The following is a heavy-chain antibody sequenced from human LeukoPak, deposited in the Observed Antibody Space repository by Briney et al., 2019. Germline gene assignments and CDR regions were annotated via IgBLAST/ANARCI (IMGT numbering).Heavy chain of an antibody. V-gene: IGHV3-49*04. Sequence: GGSLRLSCAASGFSFSRYGINWVRQAPGKGLEWVGFIRSKAYGGTTKNAASVKGRFTISRDDSRSIAYLQMNSLKTEDTAVYYCTRRYNYDSSGYYYVRDAFDIWGQGTMVTVSS. CDR3: TRRYNYDSSGYYYVRDAFDI. CDR1: GFSFSRYG. D-gene: IGHD3-22*01. CDR2: IRSKAYGGTT. J-gene: IGHJ3*02.